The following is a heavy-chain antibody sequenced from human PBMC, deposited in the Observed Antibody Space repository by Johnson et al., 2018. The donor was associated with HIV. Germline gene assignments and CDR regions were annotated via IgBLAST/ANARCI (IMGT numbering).Heavy chain of an antibody. CDR3: TTGGVSSGYYFFH. D-gene: IGHD3-22*01. J-gene: IGHJ3*01. CDR1: KFAFSTYA. CDR2: ISFDGNNR. V-gene: IGHV3-30*04. Sequence: QVQLVESGGGVVQPGRSLRLSCVASKFAFSTYAMHWVRQAPGKGLEWVAVISFDGNNRYYADSVKGRFTISRDNSKNALYLEMNSLKTEETAVYYCTTGGVSSGYYFFHWGQGTMVTVSS.